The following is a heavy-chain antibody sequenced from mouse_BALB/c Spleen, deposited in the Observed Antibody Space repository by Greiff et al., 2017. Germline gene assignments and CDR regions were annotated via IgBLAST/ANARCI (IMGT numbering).Heavy chain of an antibody. CDR2: INPYNDYT. CDR3: ARSWGCYDAMDY. J-gene: IGHJ4*01. Sequence: EVQLQESGAELVRPGASVKISCKASGYTFTNYYINWVKQRPGQGLDWIGYINPYNDYTSYNQKFKGKATLTVDKSSSTAYMELSSLTSEDSAVYYCARSWGCYDAMDYWGQGTTVTVSS. V-gene: IGHV1S45*01. CDR1: GYTFTNYY. D-gene: IGHD6-1*01.